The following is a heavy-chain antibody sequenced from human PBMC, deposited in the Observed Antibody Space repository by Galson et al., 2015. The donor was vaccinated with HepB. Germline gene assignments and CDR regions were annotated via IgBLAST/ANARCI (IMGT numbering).Heavy chain of an antibody. CDR1: GFTFSGQA. D-gene: IGHD5/OR15-5a*01. CDR2: ISGSGGST. CDR3: VKEGRLGYFDC. V-gene: IGHV3-23*01. Sequence: SLRLSCAASGFTFSGQAMGWVRQAPGKGLEWVSTISGSGGSTYYADSVKGRFTISRDTSKNTLYLLMDSLRAEDTALYYCVKEGRLGYFDCWGQGTLVTVSS. J-gene: IGHJ4*02.